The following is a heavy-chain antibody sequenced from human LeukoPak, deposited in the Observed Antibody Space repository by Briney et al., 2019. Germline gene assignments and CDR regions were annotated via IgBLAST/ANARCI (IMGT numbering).Heavy chain of an antibody. V-gene: IGHV4-39*01. CDR3: ARHRTTVTTRAFDI. Sequence: SETLSLTCTVSGGSISITSYYWGWIRQPPGKGLEWIGSMYSSGSTYYNPSLKSRVTISVDTSKNQFSLKLSSVTAADTAVYYCARHRTTVTTRAFDIWGQGTMVTVSS. CDR1: GGSISITSYY. J-gene: IGHJ3*02. CDR2: MYSSGST. D-gene: IGHD4-17*01.